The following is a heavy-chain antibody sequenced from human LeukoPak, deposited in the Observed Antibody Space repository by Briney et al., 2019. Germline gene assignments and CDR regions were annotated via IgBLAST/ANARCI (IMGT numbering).Heavy chain of an antibody. J-gene: IGHJ4*02. Sequence: SETLSLTCTVSGGSISSYYWSWIRQPPGKGLEWIGYIYYSGSTNYNPSLKSRVTKSVDTSKNQFSLKLSSVTAADTAVYYCAREESSGWYYDYWGQGTLVTVSS. D-gene: IGHD6-19*01. CDR1: GGSISSYY. CDR3: AREESSGWYYDY. CDR2: IYYSGST. V-gene: IGHV4-59*01.